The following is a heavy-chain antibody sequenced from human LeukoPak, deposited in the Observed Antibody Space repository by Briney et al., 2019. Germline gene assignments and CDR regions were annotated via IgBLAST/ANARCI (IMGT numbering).Heavy chain of an antibody. J-gene: IGHJ4*02. CDR3: ARVGERETGGRLFDY. D-gene: IGHD3-10*01. CDR2: VYYNGPT. Sequence: SGILSHTCTVSGGSILSRSYYWGWVRQSPGKGLEWIGSVYYNGPTYYSPSLMSRITISRDTSRNQFSLRLTSVTAADTAIYYCARVGERETGGRLFDYWGQGTLVTVSS. V-gene: IGHV4-39*07. CDR1: GGSILSRSYY.